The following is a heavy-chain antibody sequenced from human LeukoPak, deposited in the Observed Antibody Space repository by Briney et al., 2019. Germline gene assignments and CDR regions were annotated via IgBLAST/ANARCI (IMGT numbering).Heavy chain of an antibody. V-gene: IGHV1-69*01. CDR2: IIPIFGTA. D-gene: IGHD6-19*01. J-gene: IGHJ6*03. CDR1: GGTFSSYA. Sequence: GASVKVSCKASGGTFSSYAISWVRQAPGQGLEWMGGIIPIFGTANYAQKFQGKVTITADESTSTAYMELSSLRSEDTAVYYCASQPSIAVAGNPYYYYYMDVWGKGTTVTVSS. CDR3: ASQPSIAVAGNPYYYYYMDV.